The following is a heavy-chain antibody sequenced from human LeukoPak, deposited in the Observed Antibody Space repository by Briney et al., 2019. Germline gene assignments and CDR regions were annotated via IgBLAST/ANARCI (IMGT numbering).Heavy chain of an antibody. CDR1: GFTFTDNW. V-gene: IGHV3-74*01. J-gene: IGHJ6*02. CDR2: INIDGSTT. Sequence: GGSLRLSCAVSGFTFTDNWMHWVRQVPGKGLVLVSRINIDGSTTTYADSVKGRFTTSTDNSTNTLYLQMNSLRDEDTAVYYCTRTDPHAGTVTTSWYYYGMDVWGQGTTVTVSS. CDR3: TRTDPHAGTVTTSWYYYGMDV. D-gene: IGHD4-17*01.